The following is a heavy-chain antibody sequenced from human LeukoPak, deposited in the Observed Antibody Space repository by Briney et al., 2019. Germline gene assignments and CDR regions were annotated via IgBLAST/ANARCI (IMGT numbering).Heavy chain of an antibody. V-gene: IGHV1-69*13. CDR1: GGTFSSYA. Sequence: ASVKVSCKASGGTFSSYAISWVRQAPGQGLEWMGGIIPIFGTANYAQKFQGRVTITADESTSTACMELGSLRSEDTAVYYCARYSLPTSVPRNLAQTYYFDYWGQGTLVTVSS. CDR3: ARYSLPTSVPRNLAQTYYFDY. D-gene: IGHD2-15*01. CDR2: IIPIFGTA. J-gene: IGHJ4*02.